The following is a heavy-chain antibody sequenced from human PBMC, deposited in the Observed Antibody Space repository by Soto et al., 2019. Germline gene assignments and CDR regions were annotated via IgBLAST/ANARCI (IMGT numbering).Heavy chain of an antibody. V-gene: IGHV3-7*03. CDR1: GFTFTGYW. Sequence: EVQLVESGGGLVQPGGSLGLSCAASGFTFTGYWMSWVRQAPGKGLEWVANIKQDGSEKYYVDSVKGRFTIDRDNAKKSLDLQMNSLRTEGTAVYYCARDLMGATALDYWGQGTLVSVSS. CDR2: IKQDGSEK. CDR3: ARDLMGATALDY. J-gene: IGHJ4*02. D-gene: IGHD1-26*01.